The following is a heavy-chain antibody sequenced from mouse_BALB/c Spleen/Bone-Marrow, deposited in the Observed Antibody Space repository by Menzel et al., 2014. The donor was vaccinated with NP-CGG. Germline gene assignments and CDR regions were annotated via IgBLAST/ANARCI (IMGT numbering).Heavy chain of an antibody. V-gene: IGHV14-3*02. J-gene: IGHJ3*01. CDR2: SDPANGNT. Sequence: VPLQQSGAELVKPGSSVKLSCTASGFNIKDTYMHWVKQKPEQGLEWIGRSDPANGNTKYDPKFQGKATMTADTCSNTAYLQLSSLTSEDPAVYCCARSGVYGSYLAWFAYCGLGTLVTGSA. CDR3: ARSGVYGSYLAWFAY. D-gene: IGHD2-10*02. CDR1: GFNIKDTY.